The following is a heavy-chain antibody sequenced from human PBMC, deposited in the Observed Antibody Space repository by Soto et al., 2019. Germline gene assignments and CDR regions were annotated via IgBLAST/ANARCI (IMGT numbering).Heavy chain of an antibody. D-gene: IGHD6-13*01. Sequence: QLQLQESGPGLVKPSETLSLTCTVSGGSISSSSYYWGWIRQPPGKGLEWIGSIYYSGSTYYNPSLKGRVTISVDTSKNQFSLKLSSVTAADTAVYYCARHEDSSSWLNYFDYWGQGTLVTVSS. CDR1: GGSISSSSYY. CDR2: IYYSGST. V-gene: IGHV4-39*01. CDR3: ARHEDSSSWLNYFDY. J-gene: IGHJ4*02.